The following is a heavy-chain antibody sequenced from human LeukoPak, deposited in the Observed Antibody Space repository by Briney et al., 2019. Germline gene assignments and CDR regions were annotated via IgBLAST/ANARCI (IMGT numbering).Heavy chain of an antibody. Sequence: GGPLRLSCAASGFTFSNYWMGWVRQPPGKGLQWVANIKEDGSEKYYVDSVKGRFTISRDNAKNSVYLQMNSLRVEDTAVYYCARRPFGADYWGQGTLVTVSS. J-gene: IGHJ4*02. CDR1: GFTFSNYW. CDR2: IKEDGSEK. V-gene: IGHV3-7*01. D-gene: IGHD3-10*01. CDR3: ARRPFGADY.